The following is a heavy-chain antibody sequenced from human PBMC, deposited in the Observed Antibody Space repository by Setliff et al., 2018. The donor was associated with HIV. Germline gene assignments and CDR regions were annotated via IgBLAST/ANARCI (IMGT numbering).Heavy chain of an antibody. Sequence: SETLSLTCAVYGGSFSDYYWTWIRQPPGKGLEWIGEINHRGHTNYIPSLRSRVTISVDTSKNHFSLALTSVTAADTAIYYCARGRHIVATIPLDQWGQGMMVTVSS. CDR2: INHRGHT. V-gene: IGHV4-34*01. D-gene: IGHD5-12*01. CDR3: ARGRHIVATIPLDQ. CDR1: GGSFSDYY. J-gene: IGHJ4*02.